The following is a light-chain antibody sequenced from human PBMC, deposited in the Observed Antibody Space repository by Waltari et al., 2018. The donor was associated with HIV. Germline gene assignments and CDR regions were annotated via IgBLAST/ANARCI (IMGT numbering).Light chain of an antibody. Sequence: QSALTQPRSVSGSPGQSVTISCTGSSSDVGGYKYVSWYEQHPGKAPKLMIYDVSKRPSGVSDRFSGSKSGNTASLTISVLQVEDEADYYCSSYTSTTTLEVFGGGTKLTVL. CDR3: SSYTSTTTLEV. J-gene: IGLJ2*01. V-gene: IGLV2-11*01. CDR1: SSDVGGYKY. CDR2: DVS.